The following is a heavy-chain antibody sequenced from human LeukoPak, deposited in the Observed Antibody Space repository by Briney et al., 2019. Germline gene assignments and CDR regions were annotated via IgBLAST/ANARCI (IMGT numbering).Heavy chain of an antibody. CDR1: GFSFSNFA. D-gene: IGHD2-15*01. CDR3: AKDRSCNGGTCLDAFDV. CDR2: ISGPGGTT. V-gene: IGHV3-23*01. Sequence: GGSLRLSCATSGFSFSNFAMSWVRRAPGKGLEWVSTISGPGGTTFYAESVKGRFLISRDKSKNTLYLQMSSLRAEDTALYYCAKDRSCNGGTCLDAFDVWGQGTMVTVSS. J-gene: IGHJ3*01.